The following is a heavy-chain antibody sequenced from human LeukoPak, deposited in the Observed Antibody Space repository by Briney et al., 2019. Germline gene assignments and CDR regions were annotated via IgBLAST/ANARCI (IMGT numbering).Heavy chain of an antibody. CDR3: ARALGATDY. Sequence: PSETLSLTCAVYGGSFSGHYWSWIRQPPGKGLEWIGEINHSGSTNYNPSLKSRVTISVDTSKNQFSLKLSSVTAADTAVYYCARALGATDYWGQGTLVTVSS. V-gene: IGHV4-34*01. D-gene: IGHD1-26*01. J-gene: IGHJ4*02. CDR1: GGSFSGHY. CDR2: INHSGST.